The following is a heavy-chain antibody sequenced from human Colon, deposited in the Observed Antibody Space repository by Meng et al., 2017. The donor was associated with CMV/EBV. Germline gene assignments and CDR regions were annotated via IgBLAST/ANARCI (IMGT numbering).Heavy chain of an antibody. V-gene: IGHV4-4*02. CDR3: ARAYSSSYRVDS. CDR1: GYSISNNLW. Sequence: SETLSLTCAVSGYSISNNLWWSWVRQTPGKGLEWIGEISHSGDTNYNPSLQSRVTISLDKTNNHFSLSLTSVTAADTGVYFCARAYSSSYRVDSWGQGTLVTVSS. J-gene: IGHJ4*02. CDR2: ISHSGDT. D-gene: IGHD6-6*01.